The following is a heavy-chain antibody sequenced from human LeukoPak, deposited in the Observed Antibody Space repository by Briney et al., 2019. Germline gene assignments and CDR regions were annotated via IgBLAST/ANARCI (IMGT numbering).Heavy chain of an antibody. J-gene: IGHJ5*02. D-gene: IGHD1/OR15-1a*01. V-gene: IGHV4-4*09. CDR1: GGSINNYW. Sequence: SETLSLTCSVSGGSINNYWWSWIRQPPGKGLEWIGYIYRGETTNYNPSLKSRVTLSVDTSKNQISLNLNSVTASDTAVYYCATHWLEATKMYSYWFDPSGQGTLVTVSS. CDR3: ATHWLEATKMYSYWFDP. CDR2: IYRGETT.